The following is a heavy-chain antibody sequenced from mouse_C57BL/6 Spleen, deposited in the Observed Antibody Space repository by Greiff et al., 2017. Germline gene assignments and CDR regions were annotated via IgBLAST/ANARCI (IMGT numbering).Heavy chain of an antibody. Sequence: EVKVVESEGGLVQPGSSMKLSCTASGFTFSDYYMAWVRQVPEKGLEWVANINYDGSSTYYLDSLKSRFIISRDNAKNILYLQMSSLKSEDTATYYCARDIDDGYSPWGQGTLVTVSA. CDR1: GFTFSDYY. J-gene: IGHJ3*01. CDR3: ARDIDDGYSP. CDR2: INYDGSST. D-gene: IGHD2-3*01. V-gene: IGHV5-16*01.